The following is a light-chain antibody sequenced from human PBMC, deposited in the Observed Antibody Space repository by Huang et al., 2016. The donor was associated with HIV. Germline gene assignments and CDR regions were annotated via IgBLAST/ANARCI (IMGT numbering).Light chain of an antibody. CDR2: GAS. J-gene: IGKJ2*01. CDR1: QSVSSN. V-gene: IGKV3-15*01. CDR3: QQFNNWPYT. Sequence: EIVMTQSPATLSVSQGERATLSCRASQSVSSNLAWYQQKPGQAPRLRIYGASTRATGIPARFSGSGSGTEFTLTISSLQSEDFAVYYCQQFNNWPYTFGQGTKLEIK.